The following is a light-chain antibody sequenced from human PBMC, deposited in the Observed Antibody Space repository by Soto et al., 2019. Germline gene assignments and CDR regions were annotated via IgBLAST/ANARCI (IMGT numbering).Light chain of an antibody. CDR3: QQYNNWPLT. CDR1: LSISTN. Sequence: EIVMTQSPATLSVSPWEGATLSCRASLSISTNLAWYQQKPGQAPRLLMYGASTRATGIPARFSGSGSGTEFTLTISGLQSEDFAVYYCQQYNNWPLTFGGGTKVEIK. V-gene: IGKV3-15*01. J-gene: IGKJ4*01. CDR2: GAS.